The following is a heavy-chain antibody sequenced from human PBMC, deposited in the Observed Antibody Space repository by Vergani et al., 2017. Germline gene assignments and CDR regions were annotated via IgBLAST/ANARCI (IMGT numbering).Heavy chain of an antibody. D-gene: IGHD2-21*02. Sequence: EVQLVESGGGLVQPGRSLRLSCAASGFTFDDYAMHWVRQAPGKGLEWVSGISWNSGSIGYADSVKGRFTISRDNAKNSLYLQMNSLRAEDTAVYYCARDRGKPGVTAFDYWGQGTLVTVSS. V-gene: IGHV3-9*01. CDR2: ISWNSGSI. CDR1: GFTFDDYA. CDR3: ARDRGKPGVTAFDY. J-gene: IGHJ4*02.